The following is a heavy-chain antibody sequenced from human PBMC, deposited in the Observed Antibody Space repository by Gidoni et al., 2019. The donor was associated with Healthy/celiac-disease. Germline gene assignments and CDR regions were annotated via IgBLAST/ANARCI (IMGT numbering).Heavy chain of an antibody. V-gene: IGHV4-34*01. D-gene: IGHD3-3*01. J-gene: IGHJ5*02. CDR2: INHSGST. Sequence: QVQLQQWGAGLLKPSETLSLTCAVHVGPFSGYYWSWIRQPPGKGLEWIGEINHSGSTNYNPSLRSRVTISVDTSKNQFSLKLSSVTAADTAVYYCARGLVGRYYDFWSGYPYGHWFDPWGQGTLVTVSS. CDR1: VGPFSGYY. CDR3: ARGLVGRYYDFWSGYPYGHWFDP.